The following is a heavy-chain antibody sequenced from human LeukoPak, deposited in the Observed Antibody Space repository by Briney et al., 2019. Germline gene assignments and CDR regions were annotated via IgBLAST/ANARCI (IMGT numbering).Heavy chain of an antibody. D-gene: IGHD6-6*01. V-gene: IGHV3-48*01. CDR3: AREYSSSSGRSFDY. J-gene: IGHJ4*02. CDR2: ISPSATTI. Sequence: GGSLRVSCAASAFTFSGYSMDWVRQAPGKGLEWVSYISPSATTIYYADSVKGRFTISRDNAKNSLYLQMNSLRAEDTAVYYCAREYSSSSGRSFDYWGQGTLVTVSS. CDR1: AFTFSGYS.